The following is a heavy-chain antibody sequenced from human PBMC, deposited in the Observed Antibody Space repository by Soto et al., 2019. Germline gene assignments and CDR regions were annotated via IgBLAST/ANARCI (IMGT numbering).Heavy chain of an antibody. CDR2: IYYSGST. D-gene: IGHD3-22*01. J-gene: IGHJ4*02. V-gene: IGHV4-59*01. CDR3: ARSLYYYDSSGYYAYYFDY. CDR1: GGPISSYY. Sequence: SETLSLTCTVSGGPISSYYWSWIRQPPGKGLEWIGYIYYSGSTNYNPSLKSRVTISVDTSKNQFSLKLSSVTAADTAVYYCARSLYYYDSSGYYAYYFDYWGQGTLVTVSS.